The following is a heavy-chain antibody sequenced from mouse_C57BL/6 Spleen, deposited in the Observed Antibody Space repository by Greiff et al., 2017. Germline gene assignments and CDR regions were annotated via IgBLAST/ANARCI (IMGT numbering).Heavy chain of an antibody. CDR1: GYAFTNYL. D-gene: IGHD1-1*01. Sequence: QVQLKESGAELVRPGTSVKVSCKASGYAFTNYLIEWVKQRPGQGLEWIGVINPGSGGTNYNEKFKGKATLTADKSSSTAYMQLSSLTSEDSAVYVCARGTVEGGYFDVWGTGTTVTVSS. CDR3: ARGTVEGGYFDV. CDR2: INPGSGGT. V-gene: IGHV1-54*01. J-gene: IGHJ1*03.